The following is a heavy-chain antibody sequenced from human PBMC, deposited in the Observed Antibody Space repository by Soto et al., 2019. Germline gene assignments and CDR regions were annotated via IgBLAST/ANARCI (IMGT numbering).Heavy chain of an antibody. Sequence: QVQLQESGPGLVKPSETLSLTCTVSGGSISSYYWSWIRQPPGKGLEWIGYIYYSGSTNYNPSLKSRVTISVDTSKNQFSPKLSSVTAADTAVYYCARGYSSSWSMAFGSVEDNNWFDPWGQGTLVTVSS. CDR3: ARGYSSSWSMAFGSVEDNNWFDP. CDR1: GGSISSYY. CDR2: IYYSGST. V-gene: IGHV4-59*01. J-gene: IGHJ5*02. D-gene: IGHD6-13*01.